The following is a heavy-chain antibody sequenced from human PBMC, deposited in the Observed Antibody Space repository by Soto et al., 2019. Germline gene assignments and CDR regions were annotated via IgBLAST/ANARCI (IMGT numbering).Heavy chain of an antibody. CDR3: ARASPVVTDV. Sequence: PSVTLSLNRPVCDDSITRGSYYWCWIRQPPGKGLEWIGYIYYSGSTYYNPSLKSRVTISVDTSKNQFSLKLSSVTAADTAVYYCARASPVVTDVWGQGTTVTVSS. J-gene: IGHJ6*02. V-gene: IGHV4-30-4*01. CDR1: DDSITRGSYY. D-gene: IGHD5-18*01. CDR2: IYYSGST.